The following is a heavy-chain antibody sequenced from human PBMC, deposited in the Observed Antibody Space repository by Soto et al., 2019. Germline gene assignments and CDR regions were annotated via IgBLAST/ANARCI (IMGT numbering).Heavy chain of an antibody. CDR1: GFTFSSYA. CDR3: AKDKGSSGWSRIDAFDI. D-gene: IGHD6-13*01. Sequence: GGSLRLSCAASGFTFSSYAMSWVRQAPGKGLEWVSAISGSGGSTYYADSVEGRFTISRDNSKNTLYLQMNSLRAEDTAVYYCAKDKGSSGWSRIDAFDIWGQGTMVTVSS. CDR2: ISGSGGST. J-gene: IGHJ3*02. V-gene: IGHV3-23*01.